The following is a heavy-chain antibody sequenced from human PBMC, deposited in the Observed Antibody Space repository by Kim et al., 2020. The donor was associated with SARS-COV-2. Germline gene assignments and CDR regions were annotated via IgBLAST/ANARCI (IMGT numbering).Heavy chain of an antibody. V-gene: IGHV3-30-3*01. CDR2: ISYDGSNK. Sequence: GGSLRLSCAASGFTFSSYAMHWVRQAPGKGLEWVAVISYDGSNKYYADSVKGRFTISRDNSKNTLYLQMNSLRAEDTAVYYCARGLKIAARPTRIYYYYGMDVWGQGTTVTVSS. D-gene: IGHD6-6*01. CDR1: GFTFSSYA. J-gene: IGHJ6*02. CDR3: ARGLKIAARPTRIYYYYGMDV.